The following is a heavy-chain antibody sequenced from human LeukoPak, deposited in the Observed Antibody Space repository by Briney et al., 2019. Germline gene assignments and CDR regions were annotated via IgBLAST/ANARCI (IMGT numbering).Heavy chain of an antibody. CDR3: ARVGMVRGVVYFDY. J-gene: IGHJ4*02. V-gene: IGHV3-66*01. D-gene: IGHD3-10*01. CDR1: GFTFSSYW. Sequence: GGSLRLSCAASGFTFSSYWMSWVRQAPGKGLEWVSVIYSGGSTYYADSVKGRFTISRDNSKNTLYLQMNSLRAEDTAVYYCARVGMVRGVVYFDYWGQGTLVTVSS. CDR2: IYSGGST.